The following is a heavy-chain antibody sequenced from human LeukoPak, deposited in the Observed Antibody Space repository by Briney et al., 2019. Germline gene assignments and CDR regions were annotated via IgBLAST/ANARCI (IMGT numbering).Heavy chain of an antibody. Sequence: GGSLRLSCAASGFTFSSYAMHWVRQAPGKGLEWVVVMSYDGSKKYYADSVKGRFTISRDNSKNTLYLEMSSLRAEDTAVYYCARDKSAAADYYFDFWGQGTLVTVSS. CDR3: ARDKSAAADYYFDF. CDR1: GFTFSSYA. CDR2: MSYDGSKK. V-gene: IGHV3-30-3*01. J-gene: IGHJ4*02. D-gene: IGHD3-10*01.